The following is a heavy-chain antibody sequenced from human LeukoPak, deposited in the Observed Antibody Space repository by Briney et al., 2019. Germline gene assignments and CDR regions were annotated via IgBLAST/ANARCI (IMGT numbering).Heavy chain of an antibody. V-gene: IGHV4-59*01. CDR3: ARASGPGDYFDY. D-gene: IGHD4-17*01. J-gene: IGHJ4*02. Sequence: PSETLSLTCTVSGGSISSYYWSWIRQPPGKGLEWIGYIYYSGSTNYNPSLKSRVTISVDTSKNQFSLKLSSVTAADTAVYYCARASGPGDYFDYWGQGTLVTVSS. CDR1: GGSISSYY. CDR2: IYYSGST.